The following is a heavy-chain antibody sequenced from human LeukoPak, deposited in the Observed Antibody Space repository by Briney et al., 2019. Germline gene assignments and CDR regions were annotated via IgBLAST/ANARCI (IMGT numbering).Heavy chain of an antibody. D-gene: IGHD1-14*01. CDR1: GFSFSSYE. CDR2: ISSSGSTT. J-gene: IGHJ6*03. CDR3: ASAPQPDDYYYMDV. Sequence: PGGSLRLSCAASGFSFSSYEMNWVRQAPGKGLEWVSYISSSGSTTYYADSVKGRFTFSRDNAKNSLYLQMNSLRAEDTAVYYCASAPQPDDYYYMDVWGKGTTVTVSS. V-gene: IGHV3-48*03.